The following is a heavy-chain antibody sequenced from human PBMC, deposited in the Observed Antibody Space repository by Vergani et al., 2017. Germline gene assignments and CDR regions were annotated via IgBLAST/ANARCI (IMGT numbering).Heavy chain of an antibody. J-gene: IGHJ5*02. CDR3: ARGRDLYCRSTTSGHNWCDP. CDR2: VYYTGST. D-gene: IGHD2-2*01. Sequence: QVQLQESGPGLVKPSETLSLTCTVSGAAIKDFYWSWFRQPPGKGLEWIGYVYYTGSTTYNPSLKSRVTISVDTSNNQFSLRMTSLTAADTAIYYCARGRDLYCRSTTSGHNWCDPWGQGSLVTVSS. V-gene: IGHV4-59*01. CDR1: GAAIKDFY.